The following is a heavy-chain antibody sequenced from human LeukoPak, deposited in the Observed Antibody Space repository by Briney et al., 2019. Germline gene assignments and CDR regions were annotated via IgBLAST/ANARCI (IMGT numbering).Heavy chain of an antibody. Sequence: SVKVSCKASGGTFSSYAISWVRQASGQGLEWMGRIIPILGIANYAQKFQGRVTITADKSTSTAYMELSSLRSEDTAVYYCARESYVGYRPGLAAAHFDYWGQGTLVTVSS. CDR2: IIPILGIA. J-gene: IGHJ4*02. CDR3: ARESYVGYRPGLAAAHFDY. CDR1: GGTFSSYA. V-gene: IGHV1-69*04. D-gene: IGHD6-13*01.